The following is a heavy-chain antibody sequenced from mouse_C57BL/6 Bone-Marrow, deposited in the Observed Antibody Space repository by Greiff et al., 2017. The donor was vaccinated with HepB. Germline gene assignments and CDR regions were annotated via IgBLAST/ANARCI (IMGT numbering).Heavy chain of an antibody. D-gene: IGHD2-5*01. Sequence: QVQLQQPGAELVKPGASVKMSCKASGYTFTSYWITWVKQRPGQGLEWIGDIYPGSGSTNYNEKFKSKATLTVDTSSRTAYMQLSSLTSEDSAVYYCASRLYYSNYEGAMDYWGQGTSVTVSS. V-gene: IGHV1-55*01. CDR2: IYPGSGST. J-gene: IGHJ4*01. CDR1: GYTFTSYW. CDR3: ASRLYYSNYEGAMDY.